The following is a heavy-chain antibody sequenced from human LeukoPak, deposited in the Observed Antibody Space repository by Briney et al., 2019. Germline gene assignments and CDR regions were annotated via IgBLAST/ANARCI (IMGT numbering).Heavy chain of an antibody. CDR1: GGSISSYY. Sequence: SETLSLTCTVSGGSISSYYWSWIRQPPGKGLAWIGYIYYSGSTNYNPSLKSRVTISVDTSKNQFSLKLSSVSAADTAVYYCARGARYWDYWGQGTLVTVSS. CDR2: IYYSGST. V-gene: IGHV4-59*01. J-gene: IGHJ4*02. D-gene: IGHD2-8*02. CDR3: ARGARYWDY.